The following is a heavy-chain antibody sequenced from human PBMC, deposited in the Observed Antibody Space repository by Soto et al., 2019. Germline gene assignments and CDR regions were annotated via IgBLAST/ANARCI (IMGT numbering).Heavy chain of an antibody. D-gene: IGHD7-27*01. CDR3: AREERTGYYCDY. CDR2: ISSSSSTI. CDR1: GFTFSRYS. J-gene: IGHJ4*02. Sequence: GGSLRLSCAASGFTFSRYSMNWVRQAPGKGLEWVSYISSSSSTIYYAVSVKGRSTIARDNAKNSLYLQMNILRDEDTALYYCAREERTGYYCDYWGQGTLVTVTS. V-gene: IGHV3-48*02.